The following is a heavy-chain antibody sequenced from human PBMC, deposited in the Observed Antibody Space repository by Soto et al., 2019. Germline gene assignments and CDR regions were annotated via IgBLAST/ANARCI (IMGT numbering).Heavy chain of an antibody. CDR3: ARHEPAVLLWFGDAFDI. J-gene: IGHJ3*02. V-gene: IGHV4-39*01. Sequence: SETLSVTCTVSGGSISSSSYYWGWIRQPPGKGQEWIGSIYYSGSTYYNPSLKSRVTISVDTSKNQFSLKLSSATAADTAVYYCARHEPAVLLWFGDAFDIWGQGTMVTVSS. CDR2: IYYSGST. CDR1: GGSISSSSYY. D-gene: IGHD3-10*01.